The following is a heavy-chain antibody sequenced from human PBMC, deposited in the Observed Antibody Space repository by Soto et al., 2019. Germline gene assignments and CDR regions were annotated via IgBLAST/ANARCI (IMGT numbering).Heavy chain of an antibody. V-gene: IGHV4-31*03. CDR3: ARPAEMATMTFDY. CDR1: GGSISSGGDY. Sequence: SETQSLTYTVSGGSISSGGDYWSWIRQHPGKGLEWIGYIYYSGSTYYNPSLKSRVTISVDTSKNQFSLKLSSVTAADTAVYYCARPAEMATMTFDYWGQGTLVTVSS. CDR2: IYYSGST. D-gene: IGHD5-12*01. J-gene: IGHJ4*02.